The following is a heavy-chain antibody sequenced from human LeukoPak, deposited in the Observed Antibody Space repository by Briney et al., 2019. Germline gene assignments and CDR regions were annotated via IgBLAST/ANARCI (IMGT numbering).Heavy chain of an antibody. D-gene: IGHD5-18*01. J-gene: IGHJ4*02. CDR2: IDPSDSYT. V-gene: IGHV5-10-1*01. CDR3: ARTRGYSYGPPFDF. CDR1: GYSFTSYY. Sequence: GEPLKISCKGSGYSFTSYYITWVRQMPGKGLEWMGRIDPSDSYTNYSPSFHGHVTISADKSISTAYLQWSSLKASDTAMYYCARTRGYSYGPPFDFWGQGTLVTVSS.